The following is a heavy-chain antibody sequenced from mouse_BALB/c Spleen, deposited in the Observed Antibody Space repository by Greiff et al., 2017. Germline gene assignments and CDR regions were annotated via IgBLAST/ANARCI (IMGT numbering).Heavy chain of an antibody. Sequence: VMLVESGPGLVAPSQSLSITCTVSGFSLTSYGVHWVRQPPGKGLAWLGVIWAGGSTNYNSALMSRLSISKDNSTSHVFLKMNRLQTDDTAMYYGAGGGAFYYRYAMDDWGQGTSVTVSS. CDR2: IWAGGST. CDR1: GFSLTSYG. J-gene: IGHJ4*01. D-gene: IGHD2-1*01. CDR3: AGGGAFYYRYAMDD. V-gene: IGHV2-9*02.